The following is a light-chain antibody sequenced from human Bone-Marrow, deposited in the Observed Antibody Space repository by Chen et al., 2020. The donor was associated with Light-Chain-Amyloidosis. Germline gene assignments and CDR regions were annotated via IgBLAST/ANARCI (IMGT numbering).Light chain of an antibody. CDR1: SGSVSTTSN. CDR3: VLSIHGGVWV. V-gene: IGLV8-61*01. J-gene: IGLJ3*02. CDR2: STN. Sequence: QAVVTPEPSASVSPGGTVTLTCGLSSGSVSTTSNPSWYRQTPGQAPRTLIYSTNTRSSGVPDRYSGSILGNKAALTITGAQADDESDYYCVLSIHGGVWVFGGRTKLTVL.